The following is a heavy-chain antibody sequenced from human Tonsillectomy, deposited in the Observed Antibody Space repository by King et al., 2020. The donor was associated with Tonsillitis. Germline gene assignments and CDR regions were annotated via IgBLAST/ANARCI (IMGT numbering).Heavy chain of an antibody. D-gene: IGHD3-10*01. CDR3: AGAMVGGSGYYYYMDV. CDR1: GYSFTSYW. CDR2: IDPSDSYT. Sequence: QLVQSGAEVKKPGESLRISCKGSGYSFTSYWINWVRQMPGKGLEWMGRIDPSDSYTNYSPSFQGHVTISADKSISTAYLQWSSRKASDTAMYYCAGAMVGGSGYYYYMDVWGKGTTVTVSS. J-gene: IGHJ6*03. V-gene: IGHV5-10-1*03.